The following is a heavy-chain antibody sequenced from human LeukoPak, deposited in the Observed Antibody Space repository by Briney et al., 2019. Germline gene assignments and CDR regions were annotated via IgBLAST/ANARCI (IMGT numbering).Heavy chain of an antibody. CDR1: GFTFRSYA. CDR3: TRVGYIDEGIDY. J-gene: IGHJ4*02. V-gene: IGHV3-7*04. Sequence: GRSLRLSCAASGFTFRSYAIHWVRQAPGKGLEWVANIKQDGSKKSYVDSVKGRFTISRDNAKNSLYLQMNSLRAEDTAIYYCTRVGYIDEGIDYWGQGTLVTVSS. CDR2: IKQDGSKK. D-gene: IGHD5-24*01.